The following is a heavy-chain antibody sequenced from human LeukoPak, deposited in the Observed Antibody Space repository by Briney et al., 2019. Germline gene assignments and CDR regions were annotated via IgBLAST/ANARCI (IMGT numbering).Heavy chain of an antibody. J-gene: IGHJ4*02. CDR3: ARGRVLLNYFDS. CDR1: GFTFSSYA. Sequence: GGSLRLSCAASGFTFSSYAMYWVRQTPAKGLEYVSAISNTGGFTYYATSVGDRFTISRDNSKNTVYLQMGSLTPADMGVYYCARGRVLLNYFDSWGQGTLVTVSS. CDR2: ISNTGGFT. V-gene: IGHV3-64*01.